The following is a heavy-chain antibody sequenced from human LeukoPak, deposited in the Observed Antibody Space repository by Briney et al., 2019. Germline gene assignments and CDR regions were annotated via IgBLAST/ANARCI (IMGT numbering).Heavy chain of an antibody. CDR3: TRARDRGSCADY. CDR2: VRDKANSYTT. D-gene: IGHD1-26*01. CDR1: GFIFSDHY. V-gene: IGHV3-72*01. Sequence: GGSLRLSCAASGFIFSDHYMDWVRQAPGKGLEWVGRVRDKANSYTTEYAASVKGRLTVSRDDSMNSVYLQMNSLRTDDSAMYYCTRARDRGSCADYWGQGTLVTVSS. J-gene: IGHJ4*01.